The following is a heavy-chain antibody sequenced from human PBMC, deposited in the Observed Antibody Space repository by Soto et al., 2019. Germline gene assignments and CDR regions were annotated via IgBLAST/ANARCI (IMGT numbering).Heavy chain of an antibody. CDR3: VKGEYYYDSSGYYPFDY. V-gene: IGHV3-64D*06. J-gene: IGHJ4*02. Sequence: PGGSLRLSCSASGFTFSSYAMHWVRQAPGKGLEYVSSISTNGGSTHYADSVKGRFTISRDNSKNTQYLQMSSLRADDTAVYYYVKGEYYYDSSGYYPFDYWGQGT. D-gene: IGHD3-22*01. CDR1: GFTFSSYA. CDR2: ISTNGGST.